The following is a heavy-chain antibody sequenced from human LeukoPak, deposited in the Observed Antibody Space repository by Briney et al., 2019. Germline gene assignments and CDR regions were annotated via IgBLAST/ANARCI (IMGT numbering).Heavy chain of an antibody. V-gene: IGHV4-34*01. J-gene: IGHJ3*02. Sequence: SETLSLACAVYGGSLSGYYCGWLRQPPGKGLEWIGEINHSGSTNYNPSLKSRVNISVDTSKNQFSLKLTSETAADTAVYYCARGFGYGAFDIWGQGTLVTVSS. CDR3: ARGFGYGAFDI. CDR2: INHSGST. CDR1: GGSLSGYY. D-gene: IGHD3-10*01.